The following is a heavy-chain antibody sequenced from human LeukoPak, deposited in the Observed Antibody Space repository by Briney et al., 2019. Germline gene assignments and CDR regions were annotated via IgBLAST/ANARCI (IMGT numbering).Heavy chain of an antibody. D-gene: IGHD4-17*01. CDR3: ARAPGEGWFDP. V-gene: IGHV3-7*01. CDR2: IKQDGSEK. J-gene: IGHJ5*02. CDR1: GFTFSSYW. Sequence: GGSLSLSCAASGFTFSSYWMSWVRQAPGKGLEWVASIKQDGSEKYYVDSVKGRFTISRDNAKNSLYLQMNSLRAEDTALYYCARAPGEGWFDPWGQGTLVTVSS.